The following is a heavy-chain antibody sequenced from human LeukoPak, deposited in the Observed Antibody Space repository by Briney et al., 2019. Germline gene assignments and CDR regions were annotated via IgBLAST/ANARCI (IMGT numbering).Heavy chain of an antibody. D-gene: IGHD1-26*01. CDR2: INHSGST. CDR3: ARRWDLFDY. Sequence: SETLSLTCAVYGGSFSGYYWSWIRQPPGKGLEWIGEINHSGSTNYNPSLKSRVTISVDTSKNQFSLKLGAVTAADTAVYYCARRWDLFDYWGQGTLVTVSS. CDR1: GGSFSGYY. J-gene: IGHJ4*02. V-gene: IGHV4-34*01.